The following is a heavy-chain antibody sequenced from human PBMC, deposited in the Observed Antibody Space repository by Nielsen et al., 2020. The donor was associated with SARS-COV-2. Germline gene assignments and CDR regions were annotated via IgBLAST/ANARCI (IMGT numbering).Heavy chain of an antibody. J-gene: IGHJ4*02. Sequence: GESLKISCAASGFTFSSYWMHWVRQAPGKGLVWVSHILSDGSTINYADSVRGRFTISRDNAKNTLYLQMNSLRAEDTAVYYCARDFYGSGSFPDYWGQGTMDTVSS. CDR2: ILSDGSTI. V-gene: IGHV3-74*01. CDR1: GFTFSSYW. CDR3: ARDFYGSGSFPDY. D-gene: IGHD3-10*01.